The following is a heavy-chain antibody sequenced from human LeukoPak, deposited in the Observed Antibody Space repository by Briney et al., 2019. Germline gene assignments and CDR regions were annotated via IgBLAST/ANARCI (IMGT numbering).Heavy chain of an antibody. CDR1: GYTFTSYD. CDR3: ARTGPTAARRGWFDP. CDR2: MNPNSGNT. V-gene: IGHV1-8*03. D-gene: IGHD6-6*01. J-gene: IGHJ5*02. Sequence: ASVKVSCKASGYTFTSYDISWVRQATGQGLEWRGWMNPNSGNTGYAQKFQGRVTITRNTSISTAYMELSSLRSEDTPVYYCARTGPTAARRGWFDPWGQGTLVTVSS.